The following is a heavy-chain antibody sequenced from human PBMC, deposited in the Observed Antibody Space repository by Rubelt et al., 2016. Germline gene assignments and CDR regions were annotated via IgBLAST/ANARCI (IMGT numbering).Heavy chain of an antibody. V-gene: IGHV4-59*08. CDR3: ARGGYGGRESVDEFDI. CDR1: GASISSYS. CDR2: IYYRGGT. D-gene: IGHD4-23*01. Sequence: QVQLQESDPGLVKPSETLSLTCSVAGASISSYSWSWIRQPPGKGLECLGYIYYRGGTNYNPSLRGRVSISVDTSKNQFSLKLSYVTAADTAVYYCARGGYGGRESVDEFDIWGQGTLVTVSS. J-gene: IGHJ3*02.